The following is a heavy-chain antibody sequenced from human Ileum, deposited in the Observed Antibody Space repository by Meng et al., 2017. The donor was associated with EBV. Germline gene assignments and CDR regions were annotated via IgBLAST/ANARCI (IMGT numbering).Heavy chain of an antibody. CDR2: TNEDGGIT. Sequence: EVRLVGCGGGLGQPGGSLRLSCAVSGFSFSRFWMHWVRQVPGKGLVWVARTNEDGGITNYADSVKGRFTISRDNTRNTLYLQMNSLRDEDTAVYFCSRDLAGPFDDWGQGTLVTVSS. CDR1: GFSFSRFW. CDR3: SRDLAGPFDD. J-gene: IGHJ4*02. V-gene: IGHV3-74*01.